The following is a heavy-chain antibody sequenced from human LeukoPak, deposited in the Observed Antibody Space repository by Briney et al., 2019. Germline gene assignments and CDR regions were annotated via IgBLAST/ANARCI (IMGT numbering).Heavy chain of an antibody. J-gene: IGHJ6*02. CDR2: INPTGGST. CDR3: ARDKDYYGMDV. Sequence: ASVKVSCKASGYTFPSYFMHWVRQAPGQGLEWMGIINPTGGSTTYAQKFQGRVTITADESTSTAYMELSSLRSEDTAVYYCARDKDYYGMDVWGQGTTVTVSS. V-gene: IGHV1-46*01. CDR1: GYTFPSYF.